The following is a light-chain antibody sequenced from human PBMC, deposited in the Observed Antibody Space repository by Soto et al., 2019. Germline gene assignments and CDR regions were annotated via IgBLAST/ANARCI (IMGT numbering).Light chain of an antibody. V-gene: IGLV1-40*01. CDR3: QSYDSSLSAHYV. Sequence: QSVLTQPPSVSGAPGQMVTISCTGSSSNIGATYDVQWYQQLPGTAPKLLIYGNSNRPSGVPDRFSGSKSGTSASLAITGLQADDEADYYCQSYDSSLSAHYVFGTATKLTVL. CDR2: GNS. J-gene: IGLJ1*01. CDR1: SSNIGATYD.